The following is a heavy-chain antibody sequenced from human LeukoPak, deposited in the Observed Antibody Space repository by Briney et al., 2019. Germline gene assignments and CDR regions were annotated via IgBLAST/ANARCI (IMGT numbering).Heavy chain of an antibody. J-gene: IGHJ4*02. Sequence: GGSLRLSCAASGFTVSSNYMTWVRQAPGKGLEWVSFVYSGGSTYYADSVKGRFTISRDNSKNTLYLQMNSLRAEDTAVYYCAREEWGPYYFDYWGQGTLVTVSS. CDR1: GFTVSSNY. V-gene: IGHV3-66*01. D-gene: IGHD3-16*01. CDR3: AREEWGPYYFDY. CDR2: VYSGGST.